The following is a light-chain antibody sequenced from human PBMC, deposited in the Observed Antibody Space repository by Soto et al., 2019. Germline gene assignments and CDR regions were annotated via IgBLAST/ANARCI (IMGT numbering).Light chain of an antibody. V-gene: IGKV1-39*01. CDR1: HNISSH. J-gene: IGKJ2*01. Sequence: DIQMTQSPSSLSAFIGDRVTITCRTSHNISSHLNWYHQKPGKAPNLLIYAASSLQSGVPSGFSGSGSGTDFTLTITSLQPDDVATYYYHPSFSIPYTFGQGTKLQIK. CDR3: HPSFSIPYT. CDR2: AAS.